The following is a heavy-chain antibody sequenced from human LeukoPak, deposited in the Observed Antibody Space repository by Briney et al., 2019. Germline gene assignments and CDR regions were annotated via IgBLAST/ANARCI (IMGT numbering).Heavy chain of an antibody. V-gene: IGHV3-9*01. CDR3: AKDLNYYDSSGQGV. Sequence: GGSLRLSCAASGITFDDYAMHWVRQAPGKGLEGVSGISWNSGSIGYADSVKGRFTISRDNAKNSLYLQMNSLRAEDTALYYCAKDLNYYDSSGQGVWGQGTLVTVSS. D-gene: IGHD3-22*01. J-gene: IGHJ4*02. CDR1: GITFDDYA. CDR2: ISWNSGSI.